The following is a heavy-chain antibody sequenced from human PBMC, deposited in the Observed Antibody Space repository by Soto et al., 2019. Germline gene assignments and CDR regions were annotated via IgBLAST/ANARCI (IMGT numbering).Heavy chain of an antibody. Sequence: ASVKVSCKASGYTFTSYAMHWVRQAPGQRLEWMGWINAGNGNTKYSQKFQGRVTITRDTSASTAYVELSSLRSEDTAVYYCARDHCSGGSCTPSDYWGQGTLVTVSS. V-gene: IGHV1-3*01. CDR2: INAGNGNT. J-gene: IGHJ4*02. CDR3: ARDHCSGGSCTPSDY. D-gene: IGHD2-15*01. CDR1: GYTFTSYA.